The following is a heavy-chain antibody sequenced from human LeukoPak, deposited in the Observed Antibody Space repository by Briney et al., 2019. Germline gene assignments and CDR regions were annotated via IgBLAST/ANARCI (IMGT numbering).Heavy chain of an antibody. J-gene: IGHJ6*03. CDR2: IIPIFGTA. Sequence: ASVKVSCKASGGTFSSYAISWVRQAPGQGLEWMGRIIPIFGTANYAQKFQGRVTITTDESTSTAYMELSSLRSEDTAVYYCARGCRPYYYDSSGPTYYYYMDVWGKGTTVTVSS. D-gene: IGHD3-22*01. CDR3: ARGCRPYYYDSSGPTYYYYMDV. V-gene: IGHV1-69*05. CDR1: GGTFSSYA.